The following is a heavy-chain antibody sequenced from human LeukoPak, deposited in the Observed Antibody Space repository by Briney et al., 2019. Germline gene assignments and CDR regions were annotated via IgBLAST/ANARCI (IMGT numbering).Heavy chain of an antibody. CDR1: GGYISSYY. V-gene: IGHV4-59*01. Sequence: SETLSLTCTVSGGYISSYYWSWIRQPPGKGLEWIGYIYYSGSTNYNPSLKSRVTISVDTSKNQFSLKLSSVTAADTAVYYCARSIAAADTGDNWFDPWGQGTLVTVSS. CDR2: IYYSGST. J-gene: IGHJ5*02. CDR3: ARSIAAADTGDNWFDP. D-gene: IGHD6-13*01.